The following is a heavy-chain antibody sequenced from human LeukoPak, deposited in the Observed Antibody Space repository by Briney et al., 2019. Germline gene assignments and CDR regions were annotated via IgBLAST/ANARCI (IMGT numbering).Heavy chain of an antibody. V-gene: IGHV3-48*01. J-gene: IGHJ6*02. D-gene: IGHD2-2*01. CDR3: VRDDTGTDQNYYRMDV. Sequence: GSLRLSCAGSGFTFSSYSMNWVRQAPGKGLEWVSYIISGGSTIYYADSVKGRFTISRDNAKKSLYLQMNSLRAEDTAVYYCVRDDTGTDQNYYRMDVWGQGTTATVSS. CDR2: IISGGSTI. CDR1: GFTFSSYS.